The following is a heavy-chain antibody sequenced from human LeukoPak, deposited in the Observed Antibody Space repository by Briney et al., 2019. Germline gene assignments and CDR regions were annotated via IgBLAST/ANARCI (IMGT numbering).Heavy chain of an antibody. J-gene: IGHJ4*02. V-gene: IGHV3-48*01. Sequence: GGSLRLSCAASGLTFSSYSMNWVRQAPGKGLEWVSYISSSSSTIYYADSVKGRFTISRDNAKNSLYLQMNSLRAEDTAVYYCASDSKRDIAALLGGDYWGQGTLVTVSS. D-gene: IGHD6-6*01. CDR2: ISSSSSTI. CDR1: GLTFSSYS. CDR3: ASDSKRDIAALLGGDY.